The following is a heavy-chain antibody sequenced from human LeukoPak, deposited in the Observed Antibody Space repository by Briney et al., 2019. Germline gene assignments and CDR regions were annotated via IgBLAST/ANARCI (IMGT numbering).Heavy chain of an antibody. D-gene: IGHD2-21*01. J-gene: IGHJ6*03. CDR1: GFTFSSYSSYA. CDR2: VTGSGGTT. Sequence: QAGGSLRLSCAASGFTFSSYSSYAMSWVRQAPGKGLEWVSCVTGSGGTTYYGDSVKGRFTISRDNSKNTVYLQMTSLRAEDTALYYCAKHLGSHSFLYYYMDVWGKGTTVTVSS. CDR3: AKHLGSHSFLYYYMDV. V-gene: IGHV3-23*01.